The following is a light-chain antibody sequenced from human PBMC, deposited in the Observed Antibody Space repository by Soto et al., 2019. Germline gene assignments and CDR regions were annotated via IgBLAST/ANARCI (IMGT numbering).Light chain of an antibody. V-gene: IGLV2-23*01. Sequence: QSVLTQPASVSGSPGQSISISCTGTSSDVGGYNLVSWYQQHPGKAPELMIYGDTKRPSGVSNRFSGSKSGNTASLTISGLQAEDGAEYYCYSYASGSTWMFGGGTKVTVL. J-gene: IGLJ3*02. CDR3: YSYASGSTWM. CDR1: SSDVGGYNL. CDR2: GDT.